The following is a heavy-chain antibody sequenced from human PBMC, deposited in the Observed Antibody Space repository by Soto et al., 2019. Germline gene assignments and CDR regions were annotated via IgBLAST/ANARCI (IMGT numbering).Heavy chain of an antibody. D-gene: IGHD6-6*01. J-gene: IGHJ6*02. CDR2: ISSSSSYI. CDR3: ARDRFPNTFHALSYGSSSWLGDV. Sequence: EVQLVESGGGLVKPGGSLRLSCAASGFTFSSYSMNWVRQAPGKGLEWVSSISSSSSYIYYADSVKGRFTISRDNAKNSLYLQMNSLRAEDTAVYYCARDRFPNTFHALSYGSSSWLGDVCGQGTTVTVSS. CDR1: GFTFSSYS. V-gene: IGHV3-21*01.